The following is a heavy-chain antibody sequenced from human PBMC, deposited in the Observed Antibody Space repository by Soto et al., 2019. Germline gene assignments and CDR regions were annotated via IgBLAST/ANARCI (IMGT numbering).Heavy chain of an antibody. V-gene: IGHV3-23*01. CDR1: GFTFSSYA. CDR2: ISGRGGST. D-gene: IGHD6-19*01. J-gene: IGHJ4*02. CDR3: AKFRYSSGCSHVDY. Sequence: EVQLLESGGGLVQPGGSLKLSCAASGFTFSSYAMNWVRQAPGKGMEWVSAISGRGGSTYYADSLKGRFTISSDNSKNTLYLQMNSLRAEDTAVYYCAKFRYSSGCSHVDYWGQGPLVTVSS.